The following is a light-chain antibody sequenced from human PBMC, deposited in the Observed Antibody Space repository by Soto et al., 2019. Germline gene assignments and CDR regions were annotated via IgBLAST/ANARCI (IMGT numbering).Light chain of an antibody. CDR3: QQSYGTPLT. J-gene: IGKJ4*01. V-gene: IGKV1-39*01. CDR1: QSINIY. CDR2: AAS. Sequence: DIQMTQSPSSLSASVGDTITITCRASQSINIYLNWYQHKPGKAPSLLIYAASSLQNGVQSRFSGSGSGTDFTLTISSLQREDFATYYCQQSYGTPLTFGGGTKVEIK.